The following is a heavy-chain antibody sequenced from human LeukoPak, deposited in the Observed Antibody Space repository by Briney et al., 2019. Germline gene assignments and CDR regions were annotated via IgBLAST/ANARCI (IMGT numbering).Heavy chain of an antibody. D-gene: IGHD1-26*01. CDR3: SRQERWERPMFFDY. CDR2: IYYSGYT. V-gene: IGHV4-59*08. J-gene: IGHJ4*02. Sequence: SETLSLTCTFSGGSISTYYWSWIRQPPGKGLEWIGYIYYSGYTNYNPSLKSRVTISIDTSKNQFSLKLSSVTAADTAVYYCSRQERWERPMFFDYRGQGTLVTVSS. CDR1: GGSISTYY.